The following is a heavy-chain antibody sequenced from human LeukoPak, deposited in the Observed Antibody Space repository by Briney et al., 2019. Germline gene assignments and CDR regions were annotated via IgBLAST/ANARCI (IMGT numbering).Heavy chain of an antibody. V-gene: IGHV4-39*07. CDR3: ARAAVRGVIPFDY. CDR1: GGSISSSSYY. CDR2: IYYSGST. Sequence: TSETLSLTCTVSGGSISSSSYYWGWIRQPPGKGLEWIGSIYYSGSTYYNPSLKSRVTISVDTSKNQFSLKLSSVTAADTAVYYCARAAVRGVIPFDYWGQGTLVTVSS. D-gene: IGHD3-10*01. J-gene: IGHJ4*02.